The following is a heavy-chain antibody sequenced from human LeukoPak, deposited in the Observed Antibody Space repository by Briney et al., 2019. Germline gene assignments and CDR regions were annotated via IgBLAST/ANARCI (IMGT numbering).Heavy chain of an antibody. CDR2: IYYSGST. J-gene: IGHJ4*02. Sequence: SETLSLTCTVSGGSISSYYWSWIRQPPGKGLEWIGYIYYSGSTNCNPSLKSRVTISVDTSKNQFSLKLSSVTAADTAVYYCARALSSGWYSSYYFDYWGQGTLVTVSS. V-gene: IGHV4-59*01. CDR3: ARALSSGWYSSYYFDY. CDR1: GGSISSYY. D-gene: IGHD6-19*01.